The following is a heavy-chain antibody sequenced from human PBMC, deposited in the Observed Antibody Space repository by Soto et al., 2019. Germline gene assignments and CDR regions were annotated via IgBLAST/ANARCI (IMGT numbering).Heavy chain of an antibody. Sequence: GGSLRLSCAASGFNFSSFGMHWVRQAPGKGLEWVALMSYDGSSKYYQDSLKGRFTISRDKSKNTLYLQMSSLRVEDTAVYYCAKDRGWSSADLEYWGQDTLVTVSS. J-gene: IGHJ4*02. CDR3: AKDRGWSSADLEY. D-gene: IGHD6-19*01. CDR2: MSYDGSSK. CDR1: GFNFSSFG. V-gene: IGHV3-30*18.